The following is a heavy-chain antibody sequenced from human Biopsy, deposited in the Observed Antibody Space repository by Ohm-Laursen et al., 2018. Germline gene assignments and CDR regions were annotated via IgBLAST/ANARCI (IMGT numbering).Heavy chain of an antibody. J-gene: IGHJ5*01. CDR3: ARVRGGFLEWFDY. V-gene: IGHV4-59*01. CDR2: IYYSGTT. D-gene: IGHD3-3*01. CDR1: GESMGTYY. Sequence: GTLSLTCTVSGESMGTYYWSWIRQPPGKVMEWIASIYYSGTTHKNPSLKSRVTISVDTSQGLLSLDLSSVTAADMAVYYCARVRGGFLEWFDYWGQGTLVTVSS.